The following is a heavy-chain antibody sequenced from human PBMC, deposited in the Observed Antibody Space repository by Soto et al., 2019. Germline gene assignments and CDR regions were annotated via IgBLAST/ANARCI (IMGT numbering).Heavy chain of an antibody. J-gene: IGHJ4*02. CDR2: TYYRSKWYY. Sequence: SPTLSLTCVISGDSVSSNSATWNWIRHSPSRGLEWLGRTYYRSKWYYDYAVSVKSRITINPDTSKNQFSLQLSSVTPEDTAVYYCARGTDRANFDYWGQGTLVTVSS. V-gene: IGHV6-1*01. CDR3: ARGTDRANFDY. CDR1: GDSVSSNSAT.